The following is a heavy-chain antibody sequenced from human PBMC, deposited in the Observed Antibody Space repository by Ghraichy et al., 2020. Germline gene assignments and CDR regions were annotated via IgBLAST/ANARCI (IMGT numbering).Heavy chain of an antibody. D-gene: IGHD2-15*01. J-gene: IGHJ6*03. CDR2: ISAYNGNT. CDR3: ARLPGGEYCSGGSCYSYYYYMDV. V-gene: IGHV1-18*01. CDR1: GYTFTSYG. Sequence: ASVKVSCKASGYTFTSYGISWVRQAPGQGLEWMGWISAYNGNTNYAQKLQGRVTMTTDTSTSTAYMELRSLRSDDTAVYYCARLPGGEYCSGGSCYSYYYYMDVWGKGTTVTVSS.